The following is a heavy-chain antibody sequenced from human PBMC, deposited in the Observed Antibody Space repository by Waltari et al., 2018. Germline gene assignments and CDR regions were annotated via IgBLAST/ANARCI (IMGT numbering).Heavy chain of an antibody. J-gene: IGHJ4*02. V-gene: IGHV3-30*04. CDR2: ISYAGRKK. Sequence: QVQLVESGGGVVQPGRSLRLSCAASGFTFSSYAMHWVRQAPGKGLVWVAVISYAGRKKYYADSGTGRLTISRENSKNTRCLKMNSLRAEDRAVYYWARGRGAIVATIPDHYFDYWGQGTLVTVSS. CDR3: ARGRGAIVATIPDHYFDY. CDR1: GFTFSSYA. D-gene: IGHD5-12*01.